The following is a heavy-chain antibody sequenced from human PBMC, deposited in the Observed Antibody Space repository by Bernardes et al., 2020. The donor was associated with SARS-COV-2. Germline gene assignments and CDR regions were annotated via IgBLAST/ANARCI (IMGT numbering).Heavy chain of an antibody. CDR3: AVSPELGYCSSTSCYIADY. J-gene: IGHJ4*02. D-gene: IGHD2-2*02. V-gene: IGHV1-18*01. CDR1: GYTFTSYG. CDR2: ISAYNGNT. Sequence: ASVKVSCKASGYTFTSYGISWVRQAPGQGLEWMGWISAYNGNTNYAQKLQGRVTMTTDTSTSTAYMELRSLRSDDTAVYYCAVSPELGYCSSTSCYIADYWGQGTLVTVSS.